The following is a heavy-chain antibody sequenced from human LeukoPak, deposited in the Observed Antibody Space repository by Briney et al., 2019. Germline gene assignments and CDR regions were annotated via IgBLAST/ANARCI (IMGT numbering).Heavy chain of an antibody. V-gene: IGHV4-4*07. CDR2: IYTSGST. Sequence: SETLSLTCTVSGGSISSYYWSWIRQPAGKGLDWIGRIYTSGSTNYNPSLKSRVTMSVDTSKNQFSLKLSSVTAADTAVYYCARETDYYGSGSYYKGYNWFDPWGQGTLVTVSS. D-gene: IGHD3-10*01. CDR1: GGSISSYY. CDR3: ARETDYYGSGSYYKGYNWFDP. J-gene: IGHJ5*02.